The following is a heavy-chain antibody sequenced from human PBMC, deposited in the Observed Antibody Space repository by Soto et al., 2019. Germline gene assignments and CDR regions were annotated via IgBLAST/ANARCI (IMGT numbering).Heavy chain of an antibody. V-gene: IGHV6-1*01. D-gene: IGHD6-19*01. CDR3: ARELGIAVARYDY. Sequence: PSQTLSLTGAISGDSVSNNIVSWNWIRQSPSRGLEWLGRTYYRSKWFDDYAVSVKSRITINPDTSKNQFSLQLNSVTPEDTALYYCARELGIAVARYDYWGQGTLVTVSS. CDR1: GDSVSNNIVS. J-gene: IGHJ4*02. CDR2: TYYRSKWFD.